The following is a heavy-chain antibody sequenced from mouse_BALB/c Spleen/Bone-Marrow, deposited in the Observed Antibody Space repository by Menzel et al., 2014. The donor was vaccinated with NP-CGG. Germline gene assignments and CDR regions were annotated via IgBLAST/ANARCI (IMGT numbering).Heavy chain of an antibody. CDR3: ARYGNYFDY. Sequence: EVKLQESGPDLEKPGASVKISCKASGYSFTGYNMNWVKQSNGKSLEWIGNIDPYSGTTNYNQKFKGKATLTVDKSSSTAYMQLKSLTSEDSAVYYCARYGNYFDYWGQGTTLSLSS. CDR1: GYSFTGYN. J-gene: IGHJ2*01. CDR2: IDPYSGTT. V-gene: IGHV1-39*01. D-gene: IGHD2-1*01.